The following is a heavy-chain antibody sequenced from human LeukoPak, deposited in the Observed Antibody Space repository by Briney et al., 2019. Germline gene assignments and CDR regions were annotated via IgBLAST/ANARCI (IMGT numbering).Heavy chain of an antibody. V-gene: IGHV3-23*01. Sequence: PGGSLRLSCAASGLTFSSYAMNWVRQAPGKGLEWVSAISGSGGNTYYADSVKGRFTISRDNSKNTLYLQMNSLRAEDTAVYYCAKEPLVIVVATFDYWGQGTLVTVSS. D-gene: IGHD3-22*01. CDR3: AKEPLVIVVATFDY. CDR2: ISGSGGNT. J-gene: IGHJ4*02. CDR1: GLTFSSYA.